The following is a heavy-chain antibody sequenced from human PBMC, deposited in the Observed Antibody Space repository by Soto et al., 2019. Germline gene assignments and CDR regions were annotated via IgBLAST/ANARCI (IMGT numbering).Heavy chain of an antibody. CDR3: ARSNYDFWSGQAPFDP. Sequence: SVKVSCKASGGTFGSYTISWLRQAPGQGLEWMGRIIPILGIANYAQKFQGRVTITADKSTSTAYMELSSLRSEDTAVYYCARSNYDFWSGQAPFDPWGQGTLVTVSS. J-gene: IGHJ5*02. CDR1: GGTFGSYT. D-gene: IGHD3-3*01. V-gene: IGHV1-69*02. CDR2: IIPILGIA.